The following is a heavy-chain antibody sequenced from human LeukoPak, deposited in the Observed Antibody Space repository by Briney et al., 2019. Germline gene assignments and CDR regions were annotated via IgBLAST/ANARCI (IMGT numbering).Heavy chain of an antibody. V-gene: IGHV4-39*01. CDR2: IHYSGST. CDR3: ARYVVRGVIWFDP. J-gene: IGHJ5*02. Sequence: PSETLSLTCTVSGGSISSSSYYWAWIRQPPGKGLEWIGSIHYSGSTYYNPSLQSRVTISVDTSKNQFSLKLSSVTAADTAVYYCARYVVRGVIWFDPWGQGTLVTVSS. CDR1: GGSISSSSYY. D-gene: IGHD3-10*01.